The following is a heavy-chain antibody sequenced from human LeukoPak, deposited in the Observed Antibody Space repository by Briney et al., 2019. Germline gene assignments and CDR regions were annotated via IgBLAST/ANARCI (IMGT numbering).Heavy chain of an antibody. CDR3: ARVFRGYSYGPFDY. V-gene: IGHV4-59*01. J-gene: IGHJ4*02. CDR2: IYSSGST. CDR1: GGSISSYY. D-gene: IGHD5-18*01. Sequence: SETLSLTCTVSGGSISSYYWSWIREPPGKGLEWIGYIYSSGSTNYNPSLKSRVTISVDTSKNQFSLRLSSVTAADTAVYYCARVFRGYSYGPFDYWGQGTLVTVSS.